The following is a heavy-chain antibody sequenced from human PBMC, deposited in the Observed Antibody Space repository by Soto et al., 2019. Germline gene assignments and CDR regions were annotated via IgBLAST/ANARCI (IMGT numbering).Heavy chain of an antibody. CDR2: ISYDGSNK. CDR1: GSTFSSYG. CDR3: AKDSIPYYYYYGMDV. J-gene: IGHJ6*02. D-gene: IGHD2-2*02. Sequence: PGGSLRLSCAASGSTFSSYGMHWVRQAPGKGLEWVAVISYDGSNKYYADSVKGRFTISRDNSKNTLYLQMNSLRAEDTAVYYCAKDSIPYYYYYGMDVWGQGTTVTVS. V-gene: IGHV3-30*18.